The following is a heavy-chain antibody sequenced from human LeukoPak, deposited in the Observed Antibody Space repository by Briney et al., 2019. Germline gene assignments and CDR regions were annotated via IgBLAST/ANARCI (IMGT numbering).Heavy chain of an antibody. Sequence: GGSLRLSCEASGFTFGSYAMYWVRQAPGQGLEWVAGIFGSGGSPHYADSVRGRFTISRDNSKNTVYLQINSLRADDTAVYYCGKTTTGYSSGQKPAWPVDSWGQGTLVTVSS. V-gene: IGHV3-23*01. CDR1: GFTFGSYA. CDR2: IFGSGGSP. J-gene: IGHJ4*02. CDR3: GKTTTGYSSGQKPAWPVDS. D-gene: IGHD5-18*01.